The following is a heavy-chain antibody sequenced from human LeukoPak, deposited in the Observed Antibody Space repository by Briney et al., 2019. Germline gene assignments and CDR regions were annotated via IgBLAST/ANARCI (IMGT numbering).Heavy chain of an antibody. CDR3: ARHVRKYHVETAMVYYFDY. J-gene: IGHJ4*02. V-gene: IGHV4-39*01. CDR1: GGSISSSSYY. Sequence: SETLSLTCTVSGGSISSSSYYWGWIRQPPGKGLEWIGSIYYSGSTYYNPSLKSRVTISVDTSKNQFSLKLSSVTAADTAVYYCARHVRKYHVETAMVYYFDYWGQGTLVTVSS. D-gene: IGHD5-18*01. CDR2: IYYSGST.